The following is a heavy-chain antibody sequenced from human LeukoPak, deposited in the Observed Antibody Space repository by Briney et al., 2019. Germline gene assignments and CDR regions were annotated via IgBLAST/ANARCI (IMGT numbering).Heavy chain of an antibody. Sequence: ASVKVSCKASGYTFTSYDINWVRQAPGQGLEWIGWMNPNSGNTGYAQKFQGRVTMTRNTSISTAYMELSSLRSEDTAVYYCARGRWVRYFDWLPLDYWGQGTLVTVSS. CDR2: MNPNSGNT. CDR1: GYTFTSYD. V-gene: IGHV1-8*01. J-gene: IGHJ4*02. D-gene: IGHD3-9*01. CDR3: ARGRWVRYFDWLPLDY.